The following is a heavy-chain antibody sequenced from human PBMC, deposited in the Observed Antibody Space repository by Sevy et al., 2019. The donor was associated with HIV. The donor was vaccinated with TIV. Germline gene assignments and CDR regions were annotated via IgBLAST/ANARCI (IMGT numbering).Heavy chain of an antibody. CDR1: GFTFSDYY. J-gene: IGHJ5*02. CDR2: ISSSGSTI. Sequence: GGSLRLSCAASGFTFSDYYMSWIRQAPGKGLEWVSYISSSGSTIYYGGYVKGRFTISSDNAKINMYLQMNSLRAEDTAVYYCARAVVPAADRSWFDPWGQGTLVTVSS. D-gene: IGHD2-2*01. V-gene: IGHV3-11*01. CDR3: ARAVVPAADRSWFDP.